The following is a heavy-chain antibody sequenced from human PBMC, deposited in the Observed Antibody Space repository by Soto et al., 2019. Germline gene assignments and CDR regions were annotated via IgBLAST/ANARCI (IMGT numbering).Heavy chain of an antibody. CDR2: INAGNGNT. CDR1: GYTFTSYA. D-gene: IGHD2-2*02. V-gene: IGHV1-3*01. CDR3: AVVVVPAAIPYLDY. J-gene: IGHJ4*02. Sequence: ASVKVSCKASGYTFTSYAMHWVRQAPGQRLEWMGWINAGNGNTKYSQKFQGRVTITRDTSASTAYMELSSLRSEDTAVYYCAVVVVPAAIPYLDYWGQGTLVTVSS.